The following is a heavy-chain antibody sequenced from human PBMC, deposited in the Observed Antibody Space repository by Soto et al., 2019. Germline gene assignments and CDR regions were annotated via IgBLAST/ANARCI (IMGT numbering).Heavy chain of an antibody. CDR1: GYTFTNYY. D-gene: IGHD6-19*01. J-gene: IGHJ3*02. CDR2: INPSGGGT. CDR3: AKTTEGWFSAFEI. Sequence: ASVKVSFKASGYTFTNYYMHWVRQAPGQGLEWMGIINPSGGGTNYAQKFQGRVTMTRDTSTSILYMELSSLRSDDTAVYYCAKTTEGWFSAFEIWGQGTMVTVSS. V-gene: IGHV1-46*01.